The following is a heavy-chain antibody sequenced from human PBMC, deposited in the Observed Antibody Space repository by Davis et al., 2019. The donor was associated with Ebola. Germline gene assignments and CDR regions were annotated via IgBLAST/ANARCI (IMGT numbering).Heavy chain of an antibody. Sequence: GESLKISCAASGFTFSSYWMSWVRQAPGKGLEWVGFIRSKAYGGTTEYAASVKGRFTISRDDSKSIAYLQMNSLKTEDTAVYYCTRGGVAATRAFDPWGQGTLVTVSS. J-gene: IGHJ5*02. CDR3: TRGGVAATRAFDP. CDR1: GFTFSSYW. D-gene: IGHD2-15*01. V-gene: IGHV3-49*04. CDR2: IRSKAYGGTT.